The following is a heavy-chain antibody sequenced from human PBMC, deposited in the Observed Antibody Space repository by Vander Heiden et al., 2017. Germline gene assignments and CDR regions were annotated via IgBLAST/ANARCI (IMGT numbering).Heavy chain of an antibody. CDR2: IWNDGSDQ. CDR1: GYHFSPYG. D-gene: IGHD2-21*01. CDR3: ARGCGVACYYIDS. Sequence: QVHQVESGAGVVQPGRSLRLSCAASGYHFSPYGTHWIRRAPGKGLEWLAIIWNDGSDQRYADFVKGRFTISRDNSKNTLYLQMNSLRDEDTATYYCARGCGVACYYIDSWGQGTLVTVSS. J-gene: IGHJ4*02. V-gene: IGHV3-33*01.